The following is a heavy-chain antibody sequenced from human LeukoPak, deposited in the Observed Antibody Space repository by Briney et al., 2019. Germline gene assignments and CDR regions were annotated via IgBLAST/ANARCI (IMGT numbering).Heavy chain of an antibody. CDR1: GGSISSYY. Sequence: PSETLSLTCTVSGGSISSYYWSWIRQPPGKGLEWIGYTYYSGSTNYNPSLKSRVTISVDTSKNQFSLKLSSVTAADTAVYYCARDTPRGWGMDVWGQGTTVTVSS. CDR3: ARDTPRGWGMDV. V-gene: IGHV4-59*01. CDR2: TYYSGST. J-gene: IGHJ6*02.